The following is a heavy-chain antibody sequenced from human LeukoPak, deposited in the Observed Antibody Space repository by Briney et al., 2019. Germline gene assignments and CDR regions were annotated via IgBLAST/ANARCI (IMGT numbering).Heavy chain of an antibody. J-gene: IGHJ6*02. CDR3: ASPTGPYYDILTGYSYGMDV. Sequence: GASVKVSCKASGGTFSSYAISWVRQAPGQGLEWMGGIIPIFSTANYAQKFQGRVTITADESTSTAYMELSSLRSEDTAVYYCASPTGPYYDILTGYSYGMDVWGQGTTVTVSS. CDR1: GGTFSSYA. D-gene: IGHD3-9*01. V-gene: IGHV1-69*13. CDR2: IIPIFSTA.